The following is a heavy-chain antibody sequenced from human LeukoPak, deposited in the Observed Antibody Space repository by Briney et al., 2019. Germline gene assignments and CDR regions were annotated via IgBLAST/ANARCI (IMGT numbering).Heavy chain of an antibody. CDR3: AKKDASAVAPFDI. J-gene: IGHJ3*02. D-gene: IGHD6-19*01. CDR2: IYSGGST. CDR1: GFTVSNNY. Sequence: PGGSLRLSCAASGFTVSNNYMNWVRQAPGKGLEWVSIIYSGGSTDYADSVKGRFTISGDNSKNTLYLQMNSLRAEDTAVYYCAKKDASAVAPFDIWGQGTMVTVSS. V-gene: IGHV3-66*01.